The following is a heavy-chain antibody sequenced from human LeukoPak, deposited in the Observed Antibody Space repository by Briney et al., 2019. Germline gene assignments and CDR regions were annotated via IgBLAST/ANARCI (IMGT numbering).Heavy chain of an antibody. Sequence: ASVKVSCKASGGTFSSYAISWVRQAPGQGLEWMGWISAYNGNTDYAQKLQGRVTMTTDTSTSTAYMELRSLRSDDTAVYYCASSKERSGYDYWGQGTLVTVSS. CDR3: ASSKERSGYDY. V-gene: IGHV1-18*01. CDR2: ISAYNGNT. D-gene: IGHD3-3*01. J-gene: IGHJ4*02. CDR1: GGTFSSYA.